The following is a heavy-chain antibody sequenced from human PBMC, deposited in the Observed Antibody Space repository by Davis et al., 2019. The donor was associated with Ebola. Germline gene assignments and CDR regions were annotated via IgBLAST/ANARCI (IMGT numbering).Heavy chain of an antibody. D-gene: IGHD1-14*01. J-gene: IGHJ4*02. CDR1: GGSIISYY. Sequence: MPSETLSLTCTVSGGSIISYYWTWIRQPPGKGLEWIGYIYYSGSTNYSPSLKRRVTISADTSKNQFSLRLSSVTAADTAVYYCARDYVYWGQGTLVAVSS. CDR2: IYYSGST. CDR3: ARDYVY. V-gene: IGHV4-59*12.